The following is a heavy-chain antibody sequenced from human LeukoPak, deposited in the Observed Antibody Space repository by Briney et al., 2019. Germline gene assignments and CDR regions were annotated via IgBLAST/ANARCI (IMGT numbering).Heavy chain of an antibody. D-gene: IGHD6-19*01. Sequence: GRSLRLSCAASGFTFSSYTMNWVRRAPGKGLEWVSSISSSSSYTYYADSVKGRFTISRDNAKNSLYLQMNSLRAEDMAVYYCARDPGGYSSGGELDVWGKGTTVTVSS. V-gene: IGHV3-21*01. J-gene: IGHJ6*04. CDR3: ARDPGGYSSGGELDV. CDR1: GFTFSSYT. CDR2: ISSSSSYT.